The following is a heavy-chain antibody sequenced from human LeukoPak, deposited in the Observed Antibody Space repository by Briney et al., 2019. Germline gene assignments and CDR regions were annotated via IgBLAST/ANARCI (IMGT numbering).Heavy chain of an antibody. V-gene: IGHV4-39*01. CDR3: ARRQLEYYYGSGSYFD. CDR1: GGSISSSIYY. Sequence: PSETLSLTCTVSGGSISSSIYYWGWLRQPPGKGLEWIGSIYYSGSTYYNPSLKSRVTISVDTSKNQFSLKLSSVTAADTAVYYCARRQLEYYYGSGSYFDWGQGTLVTVSS. D-gene: IGHD3-10*01. J-gene: IGHJ4*02. CDR2: IYYSGST.